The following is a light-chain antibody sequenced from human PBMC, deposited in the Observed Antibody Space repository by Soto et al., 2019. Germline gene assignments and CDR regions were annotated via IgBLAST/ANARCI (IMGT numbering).Light chain of an antibody. CDR2: AAS. CDR3: QKYDSAPWT. Sequence: DIQMTQSPTSQSASVRDRVAITCRASQGISNYLAWYQQKPGKVPKLLIYAASTLQSGVPSRFSGSGSGTDFTLTISSLQPEDVATYYCQKYDSAPWTFGQGTKVEIK. J-gene: IGKJ1*01. CDR1: QGISNY. V-gene: IGKV1-27*01.